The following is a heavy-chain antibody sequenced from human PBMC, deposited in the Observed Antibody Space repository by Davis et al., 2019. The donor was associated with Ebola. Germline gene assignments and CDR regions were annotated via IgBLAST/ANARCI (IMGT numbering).Heavy chain of an antibody. J-gene: IGHJ4*02. Sequence: PGGSLRLSCAASGFTFSNYWMTWVRQAPEKGLEWVGKIKYDGSEKYYLDSVKGRFTISRDNDRNSLFLQMNNLRAEDTAVYYCVKDSGWAMSPWGQGTLVTVSS. CDR2: IKYDGSEK. V-gene: IGHV3-7*03. CDR1: GFTFSNYW. CDR3: VKDSGWAMSP. D-gene: IGHD6-19*01.